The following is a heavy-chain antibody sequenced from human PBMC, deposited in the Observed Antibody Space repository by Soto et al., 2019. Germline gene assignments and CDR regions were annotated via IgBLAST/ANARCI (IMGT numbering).Heavy chain of an antibody. CDR2: IIPILGIA. J-gene: IGHJ4*02. D-gene: IGHD5-12*01. V-gene: IGHV1-69*02. CDR1: GGTFSSYT. Sequence: ASVKVSCKASGGTFSSYTISWVRQAPGQGLEWMGRIIPILGIANYAQKFQGRVTITRDTSASTAYMELSSLTSEDTAVYYCARGLYSGWHYFDYWGQGTLVTVPQ. CDR3: ARGLYSGWHYFDY.